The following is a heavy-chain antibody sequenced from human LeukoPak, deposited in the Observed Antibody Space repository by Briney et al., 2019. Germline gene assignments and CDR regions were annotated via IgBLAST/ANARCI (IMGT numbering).Heavy chain of an antibody. CDR3: ARTPYCSSTSCSYFDY. Sequence: PGGSLRLSCAASGFTFSSYSMNWVRQAPGKGLEWVSSISSSSSYIYYADSVKGRFTTSRDNAKNSLYLQMNSLRAEDTAVYYCARTPYCSSTSCSYFDYWGQGTLVTVSS. CDR1: GFTFSSYS. CDR2: ISSSSSYI. J-gene: IGHJ4*02. V-gene: IGHV3-21*04. D-gene: IGHD2-2*01.